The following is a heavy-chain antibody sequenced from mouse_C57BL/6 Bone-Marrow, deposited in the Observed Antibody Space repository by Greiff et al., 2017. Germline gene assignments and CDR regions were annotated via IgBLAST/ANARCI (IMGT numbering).Heavy chain of an antibody. CDR2: ILPGSGST. Sequence: QVQLKESGAELMKPGASVKLSCKATGYTFTGYWIEWVKQRPGHGLEWIGEILPGSGSTNYNEKFKSKATLTVDKSSSTAYMQLSSLTSEDSAVYYCARTPHCYGSLYYAMDYWGQGTSVTVSS. CDR1: GYTFTGYW. V-gene: IGHV1-9*01. J-gene: IGHJ4*01. CDR3: ARTPHCYGSLYYAMDY. D-gene: IGHD1-1*01.